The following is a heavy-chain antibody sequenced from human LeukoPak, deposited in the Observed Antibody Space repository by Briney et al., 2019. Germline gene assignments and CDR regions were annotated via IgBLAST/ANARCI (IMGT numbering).Heavy chain of an antibody. CDR2: ISGSGGST. CDR1: GFTFSSYA. J-gene: IGHJ6*02. V-gene: IGHV3-23*01. CDR3: AKARPIYYDILTGYWHYYYYYGMDV. Sequence: PGGSLRLSCAASGFTFSSYAMSWVRQAPGKGLGWVSAISGSGGSTYYADSVKGRFTISRDNSKNTLYLQMNSLRAEDTAVYYCAKARPIYYDILTGYWHYYYYYGMDVWGQGTTVTVSS. D-gene: IGHD3-9*01.